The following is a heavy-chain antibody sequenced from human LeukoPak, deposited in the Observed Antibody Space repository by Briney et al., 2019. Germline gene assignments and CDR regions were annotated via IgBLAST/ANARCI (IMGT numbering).Heavy chain of an antibody. Sequence: GGTLRLSCAASGFTFRVYAMNWVRQAPGKGLEWVSYIDSDSSDILYAGSVKRRFTISKDIARNSLYLQMNNLAVEAPAVSLCTRDTSPPQLIDYWGQGTLVIVSS. CDR2: IDSDSSDI. D-gene: IGHD5-18*01. CDR3: TRDTSPPQLIDY. CDR1: GFTFRVYA. J-gene: IGHJ4*02. V-gene: IGHV3-21*05.